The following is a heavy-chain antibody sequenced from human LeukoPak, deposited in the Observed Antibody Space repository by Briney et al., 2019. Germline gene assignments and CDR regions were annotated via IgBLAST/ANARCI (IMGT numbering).Heavy chain of an antibody. CDR2: ISSSSYI. Sequence: GGSLRLSCAASGFTFSSYSMNWVRQAPGKGLEWVSSISSSSYIYYADSVKGRFTISRDNAKNSLYLQMNSLRAEDTAVYYCARDRSGSWRDAFDIWGQGTMVTVSS. J-gene: IGHJ3*02. CDR1: GFTFSSYS. CDR3: ARDRSGSWRDAFDI. D-gene: IGHD1-26*01. V-gene: IGHV3-21*01.